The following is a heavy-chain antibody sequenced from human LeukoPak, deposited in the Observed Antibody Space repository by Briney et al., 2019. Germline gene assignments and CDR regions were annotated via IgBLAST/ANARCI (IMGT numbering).Heavy chain of an antibody. CDR1: GFTFSSYG. J-gene: IGHJ4*02. D-gene: IGHD3-10*01. CDR2: IWYDGSNK. CDR3: AREDIRYYYGSGHFDY. V-gene: IGHV3-33*01. Sequence: PGGSLRLSWAASGFTFSSYGTHWVSQAPGKGLEWVAVIWYDGSNKYYADSVKGRFTISRDNSKNTLYLQMNSLRAEDTAVYYCAREDIRYYYGSGHFDYWGQGTLVTVSS.